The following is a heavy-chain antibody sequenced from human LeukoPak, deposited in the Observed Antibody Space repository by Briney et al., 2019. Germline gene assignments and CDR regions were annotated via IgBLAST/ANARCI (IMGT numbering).Heavy chain of an antibody. D-gene: IGHD6-25*01. CDR2: IYSSGST. J-gene: IGHJ2*01. Sequence: PSETLSLTCSVSGGSISSYYGSWIRQPAGKGLEWIGRIYSSGSTNYNPSLESRVTMSVDTSKNQFSLKVTSVTAADTAVYYCARDSAATGRYFDLWGRGTLVTVSS. V-gene: IGHV4-4*07. CDR3: ARDSAATGRYFDL. CDR1: GGSISSYY.